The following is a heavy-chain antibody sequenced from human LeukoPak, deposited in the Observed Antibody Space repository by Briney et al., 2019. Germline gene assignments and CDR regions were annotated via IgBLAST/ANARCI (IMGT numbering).Heavy chain of an antibody. Sequence: ASVKVSCKASSYTFTSYGISWVRQAPGQGLEWMGWISAYNGNTNYAQKLQGRVTMTTDTSTSTAYMELRSLRSDDTAVYYCARDRGGYFDWLPFDYWGQGTLVTVSS. CDR2: ISAYNGNT. V-gene: IGHV1-18*01. D-gene: IGHD3-9*01. CDR1: SYTFTSYG. J-gene: IGHJ4*02. CDR3: ARDRGGYFDWLPFDY.